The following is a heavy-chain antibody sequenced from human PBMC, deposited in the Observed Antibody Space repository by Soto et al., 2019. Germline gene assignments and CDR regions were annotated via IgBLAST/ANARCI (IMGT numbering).Heavy chain of an antibody. CDR1: GFTFSSYW. J-gene: IGHJ6*02. CDR3: ARTSTVTTFWVRSLPNYYYYGMDV. D-gene: IGHD4-4*01. CDR2: IKQDGSEK. Sequence: GGSLRLSCAASGFTFSSYWMSWVRQAPGKGLEWVANIKQDGSEKYYVDSVKGRFTISRDNAKNSLYLQMNSLRAEDTAVYYCARTSTVTTFWVRSLPNYYYYGMDVWGQGTTVTVSS. V-gene: IGHV3-7*01.